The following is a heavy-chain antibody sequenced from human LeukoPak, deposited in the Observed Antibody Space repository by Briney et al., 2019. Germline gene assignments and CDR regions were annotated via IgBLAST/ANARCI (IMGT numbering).Heavy chain of an antibody. CDR3: ARDLGELSSDYYGMDV. V-gene: IGHV3-30*04. CDR2: ISYDGSNK. Sequence: GGSLRLSCAPSGFTFSSYAMHWVRQAPGKGLGWVAVISYDGSNKYYADSVKGRFTISRDNSKNTLYLQMNSLRAEDTAVYYCARDLGELSSDYYGMDVWGKGTTVTVSS. D-gene: IGHD3-16*02. J-gene: IGHJ6*04. CDR1: GFTFSSYA.